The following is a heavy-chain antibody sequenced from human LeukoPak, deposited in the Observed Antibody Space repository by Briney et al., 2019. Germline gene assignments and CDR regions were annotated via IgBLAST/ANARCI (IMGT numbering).Heavy chain of an antibody. CDR2: ISGNSAYK. CDR3: ARAGTDWYEDY. CDR1: GFTFSSYS. Sequence: GGSLRLSCVVSGFTFSSYSMNWVRQTPEKRLEWVSSISGNSAYKHDADSVEGRFTISRDNAQNTLFLQMNSLRVEDTAVYYCARAGTDWYEDYRGQGTLVTVSS. J-gene: IGHJ4*02. V-gene: IGHV3-21*01. D-gene: IGHD3-9*01.